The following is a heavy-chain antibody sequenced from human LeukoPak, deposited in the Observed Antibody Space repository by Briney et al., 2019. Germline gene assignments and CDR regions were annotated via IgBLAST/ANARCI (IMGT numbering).Heavy chain of an antibody. CDR2: IYYTGTT. Sequence: PSETLSLTCTVSSGSIISHYWCWIRLPPGTGQGREGNIYYTGTTNYNPSLKSRVTIAVDTSKNQFSLRLSSVTAANTAVYYGARKPPRDFLGAFDHWGQGTLVTVSS. J-gene: IGHJ4*02. CDR1: SGSIISHY. D-gene: IGHD1-14*01. CDR3: ARKPPRDFLGAFDH. V-gene: IGHV4-59*08.